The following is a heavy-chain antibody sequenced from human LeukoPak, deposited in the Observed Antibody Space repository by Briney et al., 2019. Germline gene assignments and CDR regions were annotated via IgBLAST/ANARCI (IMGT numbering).Heavy chain of an antibody. CDR1: GFTFSSYA. D-gene: IGHD2-2*01. Sequence: KTGGSLRLSCAASGFTFSSYAMHWVRQAPGKGLEWVAFTSYDGSSKYYADSVKGRFTISRDNSKNTLYLQMNSLRAEDTAVYYCARDRQVVPAAIDYWGQGTLVTVSS. V-gene: IGHV3-30-3*01. CDR2: TSYDGSSK. J-gene: IGHJ4*02. CDR3: ARDRQVVPAAIDY.